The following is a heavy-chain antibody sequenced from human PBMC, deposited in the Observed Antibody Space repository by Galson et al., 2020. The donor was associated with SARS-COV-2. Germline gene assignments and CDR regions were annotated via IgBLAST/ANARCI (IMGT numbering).Heavy chain of an antibody. V-gene: IGHV3-48*03. CDR1: GFTFSTFD. J-gene: IGHJ4*02. Sequence: GESLKISCAASGFTFSTFDMNWVRQAPGKGLEWVSYISGSAGTIYYADSVKGRFTISRDNAKNSLYLQMNSLRAEDTAVYYCARDPVGTTTFYYWGQGTLVAVSS. D-gene: IGHD1-26*01. CDR3: ARDPVGTTTFYY. CDR2: ISGSAGTI.